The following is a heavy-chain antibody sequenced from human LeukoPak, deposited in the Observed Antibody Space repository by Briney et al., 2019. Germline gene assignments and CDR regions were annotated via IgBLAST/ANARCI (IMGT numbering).Heavy chain of an antibody. CDR3: ARLWGDVTIFDY. Sequence: GGSLRLSCAASGFTFSSYWMSWVRQAPGKGLEWVANIKQDGSEKHYVDSVKGRFTVSRDNAKNSLYLQANSLRVEDTAVYYCARLWGDVTIFDYWGQGTLVTVSS. V-gene: IGHV3-7*01. CDR1: GFTFSSYW. CDR2: IKQDGSEK. J-gene: IGHJ4*02. D-gene: IGHD3-10*01.